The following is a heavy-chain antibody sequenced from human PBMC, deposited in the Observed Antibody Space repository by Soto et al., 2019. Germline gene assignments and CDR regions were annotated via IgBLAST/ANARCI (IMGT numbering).Heavy chain of an antibody. CDR2: IGAYNGNT. CDR1: GYTFTNYV. D-gene: IGHD3-16*01. Sequence: QVQLVQSGAEVKKPGASVKVSCKASGYTFTNYVITWVRQAPGQGLEWMGWIGAYNGNTNYPQSIQGRVTMIADTSTNTAYMELRSLRSDDTAVYFCARGVTGGLNDYWGQGTLVTVSS. J-gene: IGHJ4*02. CDR3: ARGVTGGLNDY. V-gene: IGHV1-18*01.